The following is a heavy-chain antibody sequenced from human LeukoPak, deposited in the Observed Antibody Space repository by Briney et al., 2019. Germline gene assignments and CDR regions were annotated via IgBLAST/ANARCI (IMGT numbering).Heavy chain of an antibody. J-gene: IGHJ3*02. CDR3: AKSRLSGINDAFDI. V-gene: IGHV3-23*01. D-gene: IGHD3-3*01. Sequence: QPGGSLRLSCAASELTFITYGMTWVRQAPGKGREWVSAITGSAVSTFYADSVKGRFTISRDNSKNTLYLQMNSLRAEDTAVYYCAKSRLSGINDAFDIWGQGTMVTVSS. CDR1: ELTFITYG. CDR2: ITGSAVST.